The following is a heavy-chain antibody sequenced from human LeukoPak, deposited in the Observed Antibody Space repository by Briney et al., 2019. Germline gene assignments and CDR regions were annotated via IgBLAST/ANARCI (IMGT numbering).Heavy chain of an antibody. CDR3: ARRGVPPAYPQYYYFDY. CDR2: ISSSGSII. D-gene: IGHD2-2*01. V-gene: IGHV3-48*03. J-gene: IGHJ4*02. Sequence: GGSLRLSCAASGFTFSSYEMNWVRQAPGKGLEWVSYISSSGSIICYADSVKGRFTISRDNAKNSLYLQMNSLRAEDTAVYYCARRGVPPAYPQYYYFDYWGQGTLVTVSS. CDR1: GFTFSSYE.